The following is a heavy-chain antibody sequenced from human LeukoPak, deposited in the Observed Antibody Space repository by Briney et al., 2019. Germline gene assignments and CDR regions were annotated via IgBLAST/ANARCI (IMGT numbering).Heavy chain of an antibody. CDR1: GGTFSSYT. CDR2: IIPILGIA. Sequence: ASVKVSCKASGGTFSSYTFSWVRQAPGQGLEWMGRIIPILGIANYAQKFQGRVTITADESTSTAYMELSSLRSEATAVYYCARDGQWELPVPYYFDYWGQGTLVTVSS. J-gene: IGHJ4*02. V-gene: IGHV1-69*04. CDR3: ARDGQWELPVPYYFDY. D-gene: IGHD1-26*01.